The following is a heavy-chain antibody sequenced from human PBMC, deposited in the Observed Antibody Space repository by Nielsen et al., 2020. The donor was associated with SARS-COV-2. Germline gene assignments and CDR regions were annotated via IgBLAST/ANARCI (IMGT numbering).Heavy chain of an antibody. J-gene: IGHJ3*02. Sequence: SETLSLTCTVSGGSISSGGYYWSWIRQHPGKGLEWIGYIYYSGSTYYNPSLKSRVTISVDTSKNQFSLKLSSVTAADTAVYYCARGITIFGVVKGALDIWGQGTMVTVSS. CDR1: GGSISSGGYY. CDR3: ARGITIFGVVKGALDI. V-gene: IGHV4-31*03. CDR2: IYYSGST. D-gene: IGHD3-3*01.